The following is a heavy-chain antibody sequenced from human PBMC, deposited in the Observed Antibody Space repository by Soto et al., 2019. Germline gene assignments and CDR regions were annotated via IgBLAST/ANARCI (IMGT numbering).Heavy chain of an antibody. CDR3: ARDAAAGLNDY. V-gene: IGHV1-18*01. Sequence: QVQLVQSGAEVKKPGPSVEVSCKASGYTFTSYAISWVRQAPGQGLEWMGWIGAYNGNTNYAQKLQGRVTMTTDTSTSTAYMELRSLRSDDTAVSYCARDAAAGLNDYWGQGTLVTVSS. D-gene: IGHD6-13*01. J-gene: IGHJ4*02. CDR2: IGAYNGNT. CDR1: GYTFTSYA.